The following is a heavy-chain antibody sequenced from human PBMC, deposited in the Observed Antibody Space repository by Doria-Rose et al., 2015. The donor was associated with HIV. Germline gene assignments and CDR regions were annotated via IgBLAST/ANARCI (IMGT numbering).Heavy chain of an antibody. CDR2: MFSDDER. Sequence: QVTLKESGPVLVKPTETLTLTCTVSGVSLSSPGMGVSWIRQPPGKALEWLANMFSDDERSYKSSLKSRLTISRSTSRRQVVLAMTDMDPVDTATYYCARIRSSRWYHKYYLDFWGQGTLIIVSA. CDR1: GVSLSSPGMG. J-gene: IGHJ4*02. V-gene: IGHV2-26*01. D-gene: IGHD6-13*01. CDR3: ARIRSSRWYHKYYLDF.